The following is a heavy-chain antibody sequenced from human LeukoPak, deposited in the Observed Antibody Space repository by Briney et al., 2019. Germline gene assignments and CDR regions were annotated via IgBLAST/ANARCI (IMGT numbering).Heavy chain of an antibody. Sequence: GGSLRLSCAAPGFTFSSYGMHWVRQAPGKGLEWVAVISYDRSNKYYADSVKGRFTISRDNSKNTLYLQMNSLRAEDTAVYYCAKDDQQLIPPAWFDPWGQGTLVTVPS. CDR2: ISYDRSNK. J-gene: IGHJ5*02. D-gene: IGHD6-13*01. CDR1: GFTFSSYG. V-gene: IGHV3-30*18. CDR3: AKDDQQLIPPAWFDP.